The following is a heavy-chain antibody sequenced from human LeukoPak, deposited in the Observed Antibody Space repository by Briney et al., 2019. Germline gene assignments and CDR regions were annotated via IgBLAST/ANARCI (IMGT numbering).Heavy chain of an antibody. Sequence: GGSLRLSCAASGFTFSSYGMHWVRQAPGRGLEWVAVIWYDGSNKYYADSVKGRFTISRDNSKNTLYLQMNSLRAENTAVYYCARDIPFEGVAGTVYYYYYYGMDVWGQGTTVTVSS. CDR1: GFTFSSYG. D-gene: IGHD6-19*01. J-gene: IGHJ6*02. V-gene: IGHV3-33*01. CDR2: IWYDGSNK. CDR3: ARDIPFEGVAGTVYYYYYYGMDV.